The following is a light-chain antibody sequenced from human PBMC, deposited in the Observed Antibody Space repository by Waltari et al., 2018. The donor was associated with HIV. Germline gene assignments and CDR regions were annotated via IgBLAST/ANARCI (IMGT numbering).Light chain of an antibody. Sequence: QSALTQPASLSGSPGQSITISCTGTSSDISIYNSVSWYQHHPGKAPKVTIYGVTNRPSGISNRFSGSKAGDTASLTISGLQAEDEADYFCTSYISSSIPVFGGGTKLTVL. CDR3: TSYISSSIPV. V-gene: IGLV2-14*01. CDR2: GVT. CDR1: SSDISIYNS. J-gene: IGLJ3*02.